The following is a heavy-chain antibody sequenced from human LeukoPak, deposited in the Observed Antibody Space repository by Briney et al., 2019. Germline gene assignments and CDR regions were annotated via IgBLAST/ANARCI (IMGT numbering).Heavy chain of an antibody. D-gene: IGHD2-8*02. CDR3: ARATGNEDDFDI. J-gene: IGHJ3*02. V-gene: IGHV4-59*01. CDR1: GGSISSDY. CDR2: IYYSGST. Sequence: KASETLSLTCTVSGGSISSDYWSWIRQPPGKGLEWIGDIYYSGSTNYKPSLHSRVTISVDTSKNQFSLKLSSVTAADTAVYYCARATGNEDDFDIWGQGTMVTVSS.